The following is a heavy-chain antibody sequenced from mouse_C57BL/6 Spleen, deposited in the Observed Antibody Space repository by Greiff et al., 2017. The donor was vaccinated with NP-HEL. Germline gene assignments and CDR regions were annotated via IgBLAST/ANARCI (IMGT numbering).Heavy chain of an antibody. D-gene: IGHD1-1*01. CDR3: ARDYGSSLDYAMDY. CDR2: IDPNSGGT. V-gene: IGHV1-72*01. J-gene: IGHJ4*01. CDR1: GYTFTSYW. Sequence: QVQLKQSGAELVKPGASVKLSCKASGYTFTSYWMHWVKQRPGRGLEWIGRIDPNSGGTKYNEKFKSKATLTVDKPSSTTYIQLSILTSEDSAVYYCARDYGSSLDYAMDYWGQGTSVTVSS.